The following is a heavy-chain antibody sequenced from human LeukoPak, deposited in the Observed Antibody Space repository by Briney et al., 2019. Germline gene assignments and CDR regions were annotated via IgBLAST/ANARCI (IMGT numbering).Heavy chain of an antibody. CDR3: ARESHYYDSSGYYSYFDY. Sequence: ASVKVSCKASGYTFTSYGIRWVRQAPGQGLEWMGWISAYNGNTNYAQKLQGRVTMTTDTSTSTAYMELRSLRSDDTAVYYCARESHYYDSSGYYSYFDYWGQGTLVTVSS. V-gene: IGHV1-18*04. D-gene: IGHD3-22*01. CDR2: ISAYNGNT. J-gene: IGHJ4*02. CDR1: GYTFTSYG.